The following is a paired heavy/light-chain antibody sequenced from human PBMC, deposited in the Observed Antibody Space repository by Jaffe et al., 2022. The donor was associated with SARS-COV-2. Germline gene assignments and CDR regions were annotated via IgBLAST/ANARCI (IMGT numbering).Light chain of an antibody. CDR1: QSLLHSDGKTY. CDR2: EVS. J-gene: IGKJ2*01. V-gene: IGKV2D-29*01. Sequence: DIVMTQTPLSLSVTPGQPASISCKSSQSLLHSDGKTYLCWYLQKPGQPPQVLISEVSNRFSGVPDRFSGSGSGTDFTLEISRVEAEDVGVYYCIQSMQLPYTFGQGTKLEIK. CDR3: IQSMQLPYT.
Heavy chain of an antibody. V-gene: IGHV3-30*04. CDR3: AREKPIQYYFDN. J-gene: IGHJ4*02. CDR2: ISYDGSKD. Sequence: QVQLVESGGGVVQPGRSLRLSCAASAFTFSNYAMHWVRQAPGKGLEWVAVISYDGSKDFYIDSVKGRFTVSRDNSRNTLYLQMNSLRAEDTAVYFCAREKPIQYYFDNWGQGTLVTVSS. CDR1: AFTFSNYA.